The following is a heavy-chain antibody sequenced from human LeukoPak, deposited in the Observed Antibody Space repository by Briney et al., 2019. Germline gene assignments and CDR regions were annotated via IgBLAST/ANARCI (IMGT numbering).Heavy chain of an antibody. D-gene: IGHD1-7*01. J-gene: IGHJ4*02. Sequence: ASVKVSCKASGYSFTSYGITWVRQAPGQGLEWLGCISASNGNTNYAQKLQGRVTMTSDTSTSTAYMDLRSLTPDDTAFYYSARYPLSYTGNWHYFFDYWGQGTLLTVSS. CDR3: ARYPLSYTGNWHYFFDY. CDR1: GYSFTSYG. V-gene: IGHV1-18*01. CDR2: ISASNGNT.